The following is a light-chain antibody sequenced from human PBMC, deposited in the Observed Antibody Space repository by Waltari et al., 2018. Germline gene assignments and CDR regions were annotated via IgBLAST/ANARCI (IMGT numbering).Light chain of an antibody. J-gene: IGLJ3*02. CDR2: DVS. Sequence: QSALTQPASVSGSPGQSIPISCTGTSSDICPDKFVSWHQQHPGKAPKLMIFDVSSRPSAISSRFSVSKSVNTASLTISWLQADDEADYYCSSYTGSSALPWVFGGGTKLTVL. V-gene: IGLV2-14*03. CDR1: SSDICPDKF. CDR3: SSYTGSSALPWV.